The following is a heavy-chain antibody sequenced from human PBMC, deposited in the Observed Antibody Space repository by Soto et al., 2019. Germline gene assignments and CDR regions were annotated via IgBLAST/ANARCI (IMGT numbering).Heavy chain of an antibody. CDR3: NIAAAGKWSQYFDL. D-gene: IGHD6-13*01. CDR2: IIPIFGTA. Sequence: GASVKVSCKASGGTFSSYAISWVRQAPGQGLEWMGGIIPIFGTANYAQKFKGRVTITADKSTSTAYMELSSLRSEDTAVYYCNIAAAGKWSQYFDLWGRGTLVTVSS. CDR1: GGTFSSYA. V-gene: IGHV1-69*06. J-gene: IGHJ2*01.